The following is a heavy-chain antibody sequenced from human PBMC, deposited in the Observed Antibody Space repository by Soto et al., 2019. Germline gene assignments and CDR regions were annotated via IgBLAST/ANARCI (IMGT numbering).Heavy chain of an antibody. D-gene: IGHD2-15*01. CDR1: GLSFSGYY. CDR2: INHSGST. Sequence: PSETLSLTCAVYGLSFSGYYWSWIRQPPGKGLEWIGEINHSGSTNYNPSLKSRVTISVDTSKNQFSLKLSSVTAADTAVYYCASLVVVAATPEEDWFDPWGQGTLVTVSS. V-gene: IGHV4-34*01. J-gene: IGHJ5*02. CDR3: ASLVVVAATPEEDWFDP.